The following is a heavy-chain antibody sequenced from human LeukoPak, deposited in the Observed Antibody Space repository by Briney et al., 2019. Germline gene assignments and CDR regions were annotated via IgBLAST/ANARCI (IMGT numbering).Heavy chain of an antibody. CDR1: GFTFSSYA. V-gene: IGHV3-21*06. Sequence: PGGSLRLSCAASGFTFSSYAMSWVRQAPGKGLEWVSSINRNGVFMFYAGSVKGRFTISRDNAKNSLYVQMNSLRVEDTAVYYCATLDYYDKSPRILDYWGQGTLVTVSS. D-gene: IGHD3-22*01. CDR3: ATLDYYDKSPRILDY. J-gene: IGHJ4*02. CDR2: INRNGVFM.